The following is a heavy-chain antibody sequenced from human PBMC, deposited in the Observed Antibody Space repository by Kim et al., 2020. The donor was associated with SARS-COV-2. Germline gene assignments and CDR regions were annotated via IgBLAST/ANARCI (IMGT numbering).Heavy chain of an antibody. Sequence: GGSLRLSCAASGFTFSGSAMHWVRQASGKGLEWVGRIRSKANSYATVYAASVRGRFSIFRDDSKNTAHLQMNSLKTEDTAVYYCIQGGYGDENWFDLWGRGTLVTVSS. CDR3: IQGGYGDENWFDL. D-gene: IGHD4-17*01. CDR2: IRSKANSYAT. V-gene: IGHV3-73*01. CDR1: GFTFSGSA. J-gene: IGHJ5*02.